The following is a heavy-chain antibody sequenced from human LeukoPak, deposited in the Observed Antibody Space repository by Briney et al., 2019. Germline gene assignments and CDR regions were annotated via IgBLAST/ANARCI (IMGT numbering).Heavy chain of an antibody. V-gene: IGHV3-53*04. Sequence: GGSLRLSCAASGFTVSSNYMSWVRQAPGKGLEWVSVIYSGGSTYYADSVKGRFTISRHNSKNTLYLQMNSLGAEDTAVYYCARGPRFSSGHAFDIWGQGTMVTVSS. J-gene: IGHJ3*02. CDR3: ARGPRFSSGHAFDI. D-gene: IGHD6-25*01. CDR2: IYSGGST. CDR1: GFTVSSNY.